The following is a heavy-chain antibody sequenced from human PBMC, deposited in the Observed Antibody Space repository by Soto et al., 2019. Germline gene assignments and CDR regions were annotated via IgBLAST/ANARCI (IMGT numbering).Heavy chain of an antibody. CDR2: MYPDDSDI. CDR1: GYSFSFYW. J-gene: IGHJ3*02. CDR3: ATAYVYDFENSNYYRDAFDI. Sequence: PGESLKISCKASGYSFSFYWIGWVRQRPGKGLEWMAIMYPDDSDIRYSPSFEAHVTISADKSTSTAFLQCSSLKASDTAMYYCATAYVYDFENSNYYRDAFDIWCQGTLVTVSS. D-gene: IGHD3-22*01. V-gene: IGHV5-51*01.